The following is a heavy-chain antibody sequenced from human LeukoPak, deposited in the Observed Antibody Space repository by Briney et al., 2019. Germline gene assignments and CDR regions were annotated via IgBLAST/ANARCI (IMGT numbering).Heavy chain of an antibody. CDR3: ARVGRPYSSSSKWFDP. D-gene: IGHD6-6*01. CDR2: MNHSGST. CDR1: GGSLSGYY. J-gene: IGHJ5*02. V-gene: IGHV4-34*01. Sequence: SETLSLTCAVYGGSLSGYYWSWIRQPPGKGLEWVGEMNHSGSTNYNPSTKSRVTISVDTSKNQFSLKLSSVTAADTAVYYCARVGRPYSSSSKWFDPWGQGTLVTVSS.